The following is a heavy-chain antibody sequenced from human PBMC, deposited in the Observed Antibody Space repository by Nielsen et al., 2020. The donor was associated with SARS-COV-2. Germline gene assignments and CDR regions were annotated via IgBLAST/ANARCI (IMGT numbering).Heavy chain of an antibody. J-gene: IGHJ6*02. V-gene: IGHV1-2*06. CDR1: GYTATDYF. D-gene: IGHD1-14*01. CDR3: ATEVNQGGMDV. CDR2: ISPNRGAT. Sequence: ASVKVSCKASGYTATDYFVHWVRQAPGQGLEWMRRISPNRGATNYAQTFQGRVIMTRDTSTATAYIELSRLTSDDTAVYYCATEVNQGGMDVWGQGTTVIVSS.